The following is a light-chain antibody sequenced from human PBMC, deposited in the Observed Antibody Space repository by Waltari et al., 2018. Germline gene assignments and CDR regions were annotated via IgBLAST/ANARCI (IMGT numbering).Light chain of an antibody. J-gene: IGLJ1*01. Sequence: QPALLHPPPVFGSPGQPITISCTGANSDIGSYDLISWHQQYPGKAPKLIIYEVYKRPSEVANLFSGSKSGNTASLTISGLQADDEADYYCCSYAGSGIYVFGTGSQVTVL. CDR3: CSYAGSGIYV. V-gene: IGLV2-23*02. CDR2: EVY. CDR1: NSDIGSYDL.